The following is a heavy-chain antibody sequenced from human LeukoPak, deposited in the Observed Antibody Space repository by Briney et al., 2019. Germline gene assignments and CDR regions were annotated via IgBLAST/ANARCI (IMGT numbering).Heavy chain of an antibody. V-gene: IGHV4-4*02. CDR3: ARARDWSAGSWFDP. Sequence: SGTLSLTCAVSGGSISSSNWWSWVRQPPGQGLEWIGEIYHSGSTNYNPSLKSRVTISVDKSKNQFSLKLSSVTAADTAVYYCARARDWSAGSWFDPWGQGILVTVSS. D-gene: IGHD3/OR15-3a*01. CDR2: IYHSGST. CDR1: GGSISSSNW. J-gene: IGHJ5*02.